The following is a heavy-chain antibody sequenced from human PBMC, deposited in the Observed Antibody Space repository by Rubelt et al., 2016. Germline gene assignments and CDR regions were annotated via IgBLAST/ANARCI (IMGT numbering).Heavy chain of an antibody. V-gene: IGHV3-48*02. J-gene: IGHJ4*02. Sequence: EVQLVASGGGLVQPGGSLSLSCAASGFTFSSYSMNWVRQAPGKGLEWVTYIRSSSSTIYYADSVKARFTIVRDNAKNALYLEMNSLIDEGTAVYYCATQGYCSSTRCYGAYWGQGTLVTVSS. CDR2: IRSSSSTI. CDR3: ATQGYCSSTRCYGAY. CDR1: GFTFSSYS. D-gene: IGHD2-2*01.